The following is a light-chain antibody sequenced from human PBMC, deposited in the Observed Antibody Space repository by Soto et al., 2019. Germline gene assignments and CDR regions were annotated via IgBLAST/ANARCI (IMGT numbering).Light chain of an antibody. V-gene: IGLV2-11*01. CDR1: SSDVGSYNY. Sequence: QSALTQPRSVSRSPGQSVTISCTGTSSDVGSYNYVSWYQQHPGEAPKLMIYDVTKRPSGVPDRFSGSKSGNTASLTISGLQAEDEADYYCCSYAGSYTGVFGTGTKVTVL. CDR3: CSYAGSYTGV. CDR2: DVT. J-gene: IGLJ1*01.